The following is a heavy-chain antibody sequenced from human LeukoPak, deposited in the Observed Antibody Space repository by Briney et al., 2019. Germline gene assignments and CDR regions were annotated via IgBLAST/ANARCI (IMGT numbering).Heavy chain of an antibody. J-gene: IGHJ4*02. Sequence: SETLSLTCAVYGGAFSGYHWNWIRQAPGKGLEWIGEVNHRGMTNYNPSLKSRVIISADTSKNQFSLELDSVTAADTAIYYCARDPTSEISVPHYFDDWGQGTLVTVSS. D-gene: IGHD5/OR15-5a*01. CDR1: GGAFSGYH. CDR3: ARDPTSEISVPHYFDD. V-gene: IGHV4-34*01. CDR2: VNHRGMT.